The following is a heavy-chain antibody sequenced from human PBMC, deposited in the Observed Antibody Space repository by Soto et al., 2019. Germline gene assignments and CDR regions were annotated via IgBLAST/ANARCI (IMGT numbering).Heavy chain of an antibody. D-gene: IGHD3-3*01. J-gene: IGHJ6*02. CDR2: ISGSGGST. CDR1: GFTFSSYA. Sequence: GGSLRLSCAASGFTFSSYAMSWVRQAPGKGLEWVSAISGSGGSTYYADSVKGRFTISRDNSKNTLYLQMNSLRAEDTAVYYCAKDHVPDFGVVIIAYYYYGMDVWGQGTTVTVSS. CDR3: AKDHVPDFGVVIIAYYYYGMDV. V-gene: IGHV3-23*01.